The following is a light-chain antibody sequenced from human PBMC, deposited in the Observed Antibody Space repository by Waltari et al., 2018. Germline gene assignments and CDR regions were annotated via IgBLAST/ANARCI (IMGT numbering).Light chain of an antibody. V-gene: IGLV3-21*03. J-gene: IGLJ2*01. Sequence: SYVLTQPPSVSVAPGRTARITCGGNNLGTKTAHWSQQKPGQAPVMVVYDDIDRPSGIPERFSGSNSGNTATLIINRVEAGDEADYYCQVWDIDSDPSVVFGGGTKLTVL. CDR3: QVWDIDSDPSVV. CDR1: NLGTKT. CDR2: DDI.